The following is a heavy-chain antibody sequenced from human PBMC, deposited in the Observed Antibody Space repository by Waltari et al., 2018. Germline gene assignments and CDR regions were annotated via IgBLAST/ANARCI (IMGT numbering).Heavy chain of an antibody. J-gene: IGHJ3*02. CDR1: GFTVSNNY. CDR3: GNIGAFDI. CDR2: IYSGGGT. Sequence: EVQLVESGGGLIQPGGSLRISCAAAGFTVSNNYITWVRQAPGKGLEWVAFIYSGGGTYYAASVRGRFTISRDKVKSTVYLQMNSLRAEDTAVYYCGNIGAFDIWGQGTMVTVSS. V-gene: IGHV3-53*01. D-gene: IGHD5-12*01.